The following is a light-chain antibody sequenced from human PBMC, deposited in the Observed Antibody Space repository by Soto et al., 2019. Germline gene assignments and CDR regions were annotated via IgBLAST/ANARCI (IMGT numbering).Light chain of an antibody. V-gene: IGLV2-14*01. CDR3: SSYTSSTLVV. J-gene: IGLJ2*01. CDR1: SSDVGAYNY. CDR2: DVN. Sequence: QSALTQPASVSGSPGQLITISCTGSSSDVGAYNYVSWYQQHPGKAPKLIIYDVNNRPSGVSNRFSGSKSDTTASLTISGLQAEDEAHYHCSSYTSSTLVVFGGGTKLTVL.